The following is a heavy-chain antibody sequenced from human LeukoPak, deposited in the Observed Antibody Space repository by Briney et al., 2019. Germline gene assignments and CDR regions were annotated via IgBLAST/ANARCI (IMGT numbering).Heavy chain of an antibody. D-gene: IGHD3-10*01. CDR1: GFTFSSYS. J-gene: IGHJ4*02. Sequence: PGGSLRLSCAASGFTFSSYSMNWVRQAPGKGLEWVSSISSSSSYIYYADSVKGRFTISRDNAKNPLYLQMNSLRAEDTAVYYCARKNRGGGYFDYWGQGTLVTVSS. CDR3: ARKNRGGGYFDY. V-gene: IGHV3-21*01. CDR2: ISSSSSYI.